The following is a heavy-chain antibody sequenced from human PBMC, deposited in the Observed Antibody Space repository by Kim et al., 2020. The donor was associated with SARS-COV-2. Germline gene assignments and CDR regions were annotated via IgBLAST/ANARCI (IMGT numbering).Heavy chain of an antibody. CDR2: ISSSGSTI. V-gene: IGHV3-48*03. D-gene: IGHD6-19*01. CDR3: ARVAGTYYYYYMDV. CDR1: GFTFSSYE. J-gene: IGHJ6*03. Sequence: GGSLRLSCAASGFTFSSYEMNWVRQAPGKGLEWVSYISSSGSTIYYADSVKGRFTISRDNAKNSLYLQMNSLRAEDTAVYYCARVAGTYYYYYMDVWGKGNTVTVSS.